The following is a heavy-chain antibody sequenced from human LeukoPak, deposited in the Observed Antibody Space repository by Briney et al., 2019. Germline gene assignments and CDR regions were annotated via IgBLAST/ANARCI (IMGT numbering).Heavy chain of an antibody. CDR3: ASFSVTTYYYYYMDV. V-gene: IGHV3-21*01. CDR1: GFTFSSYS. Sequence: GGSLRLSCAASGFTFSSYSMNWVRQAPGKGLEWVSSISSSSSYIHYADSVKGRFTISRDNAKNSLYLQMNSLRAEDMAVYYCASFSVTTYYYYYMDVWGKGTTVTVSS. CDR2: ISSSSSYI. D-gene: IGHD4-17*01. J-gene: IGHJ6*03.